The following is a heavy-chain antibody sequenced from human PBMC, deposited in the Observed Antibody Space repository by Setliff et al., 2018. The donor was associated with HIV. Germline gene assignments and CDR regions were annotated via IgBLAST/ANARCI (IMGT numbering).Heavy chain of an antibody. CDR1: GGSISSYY. CDR2: IYYSGST. D-gene: IGHD2-2*01. CDR3: ARSTHCSAEGYCSTSRYYYYYMDV. Sequence: KTSETLSLTCTVSGGSISSYYWSWIRQPPGKGLEWIGYIYYSGSTNYNPSLKSRVTISVDTSKNQFSLKLSSVTAADTAVYYCARSTHCSAEGYCSTSRYYYYYMDVWGKGTTVTVSS. J-gene: IGHJ6*03. V-gene: IGHV4-59*08.